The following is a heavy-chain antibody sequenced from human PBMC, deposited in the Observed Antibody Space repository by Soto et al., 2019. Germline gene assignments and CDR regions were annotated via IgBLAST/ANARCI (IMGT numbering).Heavy chain of an antibody. CDR2: IKSKTDGGTT. CDR3: TTDDPINKY. CDR1: GFTFSNAW. V-gene: IGHV3-15*01. Sequence: GSLRLSCAASGFTFSNAWMSWVGQAPGKGLEWVGRIKSKTDGGTTDYAAPVDGRFAISRDDSRNTLYLQMNSLKSEDTAVYYCTTDDPINKYWGQGTLVTVSS. J-gene: IGHJ4*02.